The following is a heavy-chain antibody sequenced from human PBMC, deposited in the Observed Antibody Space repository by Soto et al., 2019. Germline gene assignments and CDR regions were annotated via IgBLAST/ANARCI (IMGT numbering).Heavy chain of an antibody. V-gene: IGHV4-39*01. CDR1: GDSISSSNSH. CDR2: VYYGGAIFYSGNI. D-gene: IGHD3-3*02. Sequence: SETLSLTCTVSGDSISSSNSHWGWTRQPPGKGLEYIGSVYYGGAIFYSGNIYYNPSLKSRVTISVDTSKNQFSLRLSSVTAADTGVYYCVRYDRINMKPYSPEGFHIWGQGTMVTVSS. CDR3: VRYDRINMKPYSPEGFHI. J-gene: IGHJ3*02.